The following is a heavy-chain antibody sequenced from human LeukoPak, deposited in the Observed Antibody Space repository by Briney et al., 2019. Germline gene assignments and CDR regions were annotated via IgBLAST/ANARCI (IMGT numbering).Heavy chain of an antibody. Sequence: PGGSLRLSCAASGFIFSSYWMHWVRQAPGKGLVWVSRINTDGSSTSYVDSVKGRFTISGDNAKNTMHLQMNGLRAEDTAVYYCARDFQFRGVWGQGTLVTVSS. D-gene: IGHD3-10*01. CDR3: ARDFQFRGV. CDR1: GFIFSSYW. J-gene: IGHJ4*02. V-gene: IGHV3-74*01. CDR2: INTDGSST.